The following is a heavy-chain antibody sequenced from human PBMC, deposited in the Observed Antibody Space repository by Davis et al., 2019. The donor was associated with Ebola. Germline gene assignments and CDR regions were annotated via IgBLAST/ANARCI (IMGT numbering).Heavy chain of an antibody. Sequence: GESLKISCAASGFPFGDYAMHWVRQAPGKGLEWVSLISWDGRGTAYADSVRDRFSISRDNSRNFLYLQMNGLTAEDTALYYCTAYDSTFRNYWGQGTLVTVSS. CDR3: TAYDSTFRNY. CDR1: GFPFGDYA. V-gene: IGHV3-43D*03. D-gene: IGHD3-22*01. CDR2: ISWDGRGT. J-gene: IGHJ4*02.